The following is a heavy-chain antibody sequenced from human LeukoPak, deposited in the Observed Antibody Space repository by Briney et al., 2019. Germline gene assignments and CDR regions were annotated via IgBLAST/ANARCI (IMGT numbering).Heavy chain of an antibody. D-gene: IGHD3-10*01. CDR3: ATYLYGSGRGGMAV. Sequence: ASVKVSCKVSGYTLTELSMHWVRQAPGKGLEWMGGFDPEDGEAIYAQKFQGRVTMTEDTSTDTAYMELSSLRSEDTAVYYCATYLYGSGRGGMAVWAKGTTVTASS. CDR2: FDPEDGEA. CDR1: GYTLTELS. J-gene: IGHJ6*04. V-gene: IGHV1-24*01.